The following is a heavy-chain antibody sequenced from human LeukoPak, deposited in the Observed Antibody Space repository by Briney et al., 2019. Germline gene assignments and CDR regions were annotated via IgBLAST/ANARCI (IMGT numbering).Heavy chain of an antibody. Sequence: SETLSLTCAVSGYSLSSGYYWGWIRQPPGKGLEWIGSIYHSGSTYYNPSLKSRVTISVDTSKNLFSLKLSSVTAADTAVYYCARERGTGYYYYYGMDVWGKGTTVTVSS. J-gene: IGHJ6*04. CDR3: ARERGTGYYYYYGMDV. CDR2: IYHSGST. D-gene: IGHD1-14*01. CDR1: GYSLSSGYY. V-gene: IGHV4-38-2*02.